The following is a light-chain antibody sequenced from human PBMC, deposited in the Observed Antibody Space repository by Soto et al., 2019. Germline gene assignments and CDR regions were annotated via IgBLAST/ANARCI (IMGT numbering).Light chain of an antibody. V-gene: IGLV2-14*01. Sequence: QSVLTQPASVSDSPGQSITIPCTGTSSDVGGYNYASWYQQHPGKAPKLIIYELNNRPSGVSNRFSGSKSGNTASLTISGLQAEDEADYYCSSYTSSSPYVFGTGTKVTVL. CDR3: SSYTSSSPYV. CDR2: ELN. J-gene: IGLJ1*01. CDR1: SSDVGGYNY.